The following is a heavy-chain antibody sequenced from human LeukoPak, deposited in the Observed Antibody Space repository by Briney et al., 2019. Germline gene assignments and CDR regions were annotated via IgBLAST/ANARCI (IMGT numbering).Heavy chain of an antibody. V-gene: IGHV3-23*01. Sequence: PGGSLRLSCAASGFTFSSYAMGWVRRAPGKGLEWVSAISGSGASTYYADSVKGRFSISRDNSKNTLYLQMNSLRAEDTAVYYCAKMASDCSSTSCYTEDYWGQGTLVTVSS. J-gene: IGHJ4*02. CDR2: ISGSGAST. CDR3: AKMASDCSSTSCYTEDY. D-gene: IGHD2-2*02. CDR1: GFTFSSYA.